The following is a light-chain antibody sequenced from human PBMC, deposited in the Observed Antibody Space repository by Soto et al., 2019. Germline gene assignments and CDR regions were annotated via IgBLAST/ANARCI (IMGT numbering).Light chain of an antibody. CDR2: DVS. Sequence: DIQMTQSPSALSAYVGDTVTITCRASQSIAASLAWYQHKPGEAPKLLIYDVSSLETGVPSRFSGSGSGTDFTLTISSLEPEDFAVYYCQQRSNWPLTFGGGTKVDIK. V-gene: IGKV1-5*01. CDR3: QQRSNWPLT. CDR1: QSIAAS. J-gene: IGKJ4*01.